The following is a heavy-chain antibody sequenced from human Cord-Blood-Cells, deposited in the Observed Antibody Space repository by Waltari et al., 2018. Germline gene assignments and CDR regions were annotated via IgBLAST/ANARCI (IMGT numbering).Heavy chain of an antibody. CDR1: GGSFSGYY. J-gene: IGHJ4*02. Sequence: QVQLQQWGAGLLKPSETLSLTCAVYGGSFSGYYWSWIRQPPGKGLEWIGEINHSGSTNYNPSIKSRVTISVDTSKNQFSLKLSSVTAADTAVYYCARGGLRHFDWPSQDFDYWGQGTLVTVSS. D-gene: IGHD3-9*01. CDR2: INHSGST. V-gene: IGHV4-34*01. CDR3: ARGGLRHFDWPSQDFDY.